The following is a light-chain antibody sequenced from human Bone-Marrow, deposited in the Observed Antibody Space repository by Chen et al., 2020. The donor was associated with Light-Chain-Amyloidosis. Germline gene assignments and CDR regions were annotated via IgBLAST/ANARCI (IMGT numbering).Light chain of an antibody. CDR1: SGSIATNY. J-gene: IGLJ3*02. Sequence: NFMLPHPHLVSDSPGKPVTISGPPSSGSIATNYVQWYQQRPGSSPTTVIYEDDQRPSGVPDRFSGSIDRSSNSASLTISGLKTEDEADYYCQSYQGSSQGVFGGGTKLTVL. V-gene: IGLV6-57*01. CDR3: QSYQGSSQGV. CDR2: EDD.